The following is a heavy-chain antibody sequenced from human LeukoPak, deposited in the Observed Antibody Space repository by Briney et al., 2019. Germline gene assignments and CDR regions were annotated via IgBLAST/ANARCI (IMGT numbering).Heavy chain of an antibody. CDR3: ARVKERTKATIPDYFQH. CDR2: INPDSGGT. Sequence: ASAKVSCKASGGTFSSYAISWVRQAPGHGLEWMGWINPDSGGTNYGKNFQGRVTMTRDTSISIVYMEVNRLRSDDTAVYYCARVKERTKATIPDYFQHWGQGTLVTVSS. CDR1: GGTFSSYA. V-gene: IGHV1-2*02. J-gene: IGHJ1*01. D-gene: IGHD4-17*01.